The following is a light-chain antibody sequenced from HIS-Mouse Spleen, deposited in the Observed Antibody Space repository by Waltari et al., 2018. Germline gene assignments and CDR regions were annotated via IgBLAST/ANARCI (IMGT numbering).Light chain of an antibody. Sequence: SYELTQPPSVSVSPGQTARITCSGDALPKQHAYWYQQKPGQAPVLVIYNDSERPSGIPERFSGSSSGTTVTLTISGVQAEDEADYYCQSADSSGTYVVFGGGTKLTVL. V-gene: IGLV3-25*03. CDR2: NDS. CDR3: QSADSSGTYVV. CDR1: ALPKQH. J-gene: IGLJ2*01.